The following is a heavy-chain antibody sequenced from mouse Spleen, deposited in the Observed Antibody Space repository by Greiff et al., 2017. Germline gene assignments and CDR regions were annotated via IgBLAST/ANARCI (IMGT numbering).Heavy chain of an antibody. CDR2: IWGDGST. D-gene: IGHD1-1*01. CDR1: GFSLTGYG. J-gene: IGHJ4*01. CDR3: AREGAYYYGSSYGYAMDY. Sequence: VNLVESGPGLVAPSQSLSITCTVSGFSLTGYGVNWVRQPPGKGLEWLGMIWGDGSTDYNSALKSRLSISKDNSKSQVFLKMNRLQTDDTARYYCAREGAYYYGSSYGYAMDYWGQGTSVTVSS. V-gene: IGHV2-6-7*01.